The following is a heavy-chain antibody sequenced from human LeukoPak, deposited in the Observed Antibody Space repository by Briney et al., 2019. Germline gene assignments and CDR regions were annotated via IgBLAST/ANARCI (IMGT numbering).Heavy chain of an antibody. D-gene: IGHD3-22*01. Sequence: GGSLRLSCAASGFTFSSYWMSWVRQAPGKGLEWVANIKQDGSEKYYVDSVKGRFTISRDNAKNSLYLQIKSLRAEDTAVYYCARDSGYYDSSGYPHYWGQGTLVTVSS. J-gene: IGHJ4*02. CDR1: GFTFSSYW. CDR2: IKQDGSEK. V-gene: IGHV3-7*01. CDR3: ARDSGYYDSSGYPHY.